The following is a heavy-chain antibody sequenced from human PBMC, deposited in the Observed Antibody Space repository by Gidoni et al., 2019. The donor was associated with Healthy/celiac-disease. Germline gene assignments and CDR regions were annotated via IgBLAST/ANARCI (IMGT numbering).Heavy chain of an antibody. CDR3: ARDGLAPSYYDSSGYYYGGRIDI. J-gene: IGHJ3*02. CDR1: GGSISSGGYY. CDR2: IYYSGST. Sequence: QVQLQESGPGLGKPSQTLSRTCTVSGGSISSGGYYWSWIRQHPGKGLEWIGYIYYSGSTYYNPSLKSRVTISVDTSKNQFSLKLSSVTAADTAVYYCARDGLAPSYYDSSGYYYGGRIDIWGQGTMVTVSS. V-gene: IGHV4-31*03. D-gene: IGHD3-22*01.